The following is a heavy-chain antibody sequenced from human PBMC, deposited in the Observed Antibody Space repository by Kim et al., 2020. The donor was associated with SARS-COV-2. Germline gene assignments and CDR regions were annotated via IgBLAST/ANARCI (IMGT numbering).Heavy chain of an antibody. V-gene: IGHV3-21*01. D-gene: IGHD3-22*01. CDR3: ASDPFARSYYDSSGGFDP. J-gene: IGHJ5*02. CDR1: GFTFSSYS. CDR2: ISSSSSYI. Sequence: GGSLRLSCAASGFTFSSYSMNWVRQAPGKGLEWVSSISSSSSYIYYADSVKGRFTISRDNAKNSLYLQMNSLRAEDTAVYYCASDPFARSYYDSSGGFDPWGQGTLVTVSS.